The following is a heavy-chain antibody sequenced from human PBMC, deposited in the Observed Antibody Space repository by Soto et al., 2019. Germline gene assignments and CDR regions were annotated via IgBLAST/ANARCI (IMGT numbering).Heavy chain of an antibody. D-gene: IGHD3-10*01. CDR2: ISGSGGST. Sequence: PGGSLRLSCAASGFTFSSYAMSWVRQAPGKGLEWVSAISGSGGSTYYADSVKGRFTISRDNSKNTLYLQMNSLRAEDTAVYYCAKVSDYYGSGSYYLAHFDYWGQGTLVTVSS. J-gene: IGHJ4*02. CDR3: AKVSDYYGSGSYYLAHFDY. V-gene: IGHV3-23*01. CDR1: GFTFSSYA.